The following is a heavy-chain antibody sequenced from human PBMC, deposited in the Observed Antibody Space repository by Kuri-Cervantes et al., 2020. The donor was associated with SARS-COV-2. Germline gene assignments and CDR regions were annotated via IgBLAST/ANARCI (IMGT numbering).Heavy chain of an antibody. V-gene: IGHV3-30-3*01. D-gene: IGHD2-21*01. CDR3: VGDRVGVHAP. CDR1: GLTFSTTA. J-gene: IGHJ5*02. Sequence: SCGASGLTFSTTAMHGVRQAPDRGLECVAAISHDGSNKYSADSVKGRFTISRDNSNNTLYLQMNSLRTEDTAMYYCVGDRVGVHAPWGQGTLVTVSS. CDR2: ISHDGSNK.